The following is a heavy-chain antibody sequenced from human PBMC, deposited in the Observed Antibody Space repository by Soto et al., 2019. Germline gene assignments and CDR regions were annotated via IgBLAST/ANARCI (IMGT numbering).Heavy chain of an antibody. V-gene: IGHV1-2*02. J-gene: IGHJ6*02. Sequence: ASVKVSCKASGYTFTGYYMHWVRQAPGQGLEWMGWINPNSGGTNYAQKFQGRVTMTRDTSISTAYMELSRLRSDDTAVYYCARTHLTGYYYYYYYGMDVWGQGTTVTVSS. CDR1: GYTFTGYY. CDR3: ARTHLTGYYYYYYYGMDV. D-gene: IGHD3-9*01. CDR2: INPNSGGT.